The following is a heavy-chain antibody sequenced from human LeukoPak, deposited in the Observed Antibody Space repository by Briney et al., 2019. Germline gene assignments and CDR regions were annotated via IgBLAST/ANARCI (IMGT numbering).Heavy chain of an antibody. J-gene: IGHJ4*02. CDR1: GFTFSSYG. D-gene: IGHD3-22*01. Sequence: GGSLRLSCVASGFTFSSYGMTWVRQASGRGLEWVSGIGAGGFNTYYTDSVRGRFTVSRDNSKNTLYLQLNSLRAEDTAVYYCAKARYYDSSGPFDYWGQGTLVTVSS. V-gene: IGHV3-23*01. CDR2: IGAGGFNT. CDR3: AKARYYDSSGPFDY.